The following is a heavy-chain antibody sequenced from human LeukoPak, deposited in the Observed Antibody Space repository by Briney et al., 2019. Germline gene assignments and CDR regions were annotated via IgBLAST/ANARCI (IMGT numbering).Heavy chain of an antibody. J-gene: IGHJ4*02. CDR3: ARGGPDFLWFGESTGGFDY. CDR1: GGSFCGYY. V-gene: IGHV4-34*01. D-gene: IGHD3-10*01. CDR2: INHSGST. Sequence: SETLSLTCAVYGGSFCGYYWSWIRQPPGKGPEWIGEINHSGSTNYNPSLKSRVTISVDTSKHQFSLKLSSVTAADTAVYYCARGGPDFLWFGESTGGFDYWGQGTLVTVSS.